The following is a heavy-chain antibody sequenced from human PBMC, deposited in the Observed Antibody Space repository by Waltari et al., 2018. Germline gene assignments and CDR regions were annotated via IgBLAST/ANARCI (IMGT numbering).Heavy chain of an antibody. CDR1: GYSISSGYY. J-gene: IGHJ3*02. Sequence: QVQLQESGPGLVKPSETLSLTCAVSGYSISSGYYWGWIRQPPGKGLEWSGSIYHSGGTYYNPSLKSRVTISVDTSKNQFSLKLSSVTAADTAVYYCARDVAGIAVAGAAFDIWGQGTMVTVSS. D-gene: IGHD6-19*01. V-gene: IGHV4-38-2*02. CDR2: IYHSGGT. CDR3: ARDVAGIAVAGAAFDI.